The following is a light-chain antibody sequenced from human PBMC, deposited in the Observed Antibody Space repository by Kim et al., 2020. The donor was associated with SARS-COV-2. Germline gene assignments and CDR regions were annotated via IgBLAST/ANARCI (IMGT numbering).Light chain of an antibody. Sequence: GGTVTLTCGLSSGSVSTNYYPSWYQQTPGQAPRTLIYNTNTRSSGVHDRFSGSILGNKAALTITGAQADDESDYYCVLYMGSGISVFGGGTQLTVL. J-gene: IGLJ3*02. V-gene: IGLV8-61*01. CDR3: VLYMGSGISV. CDR1: SGSVSTNYY. CDR2: NTN.